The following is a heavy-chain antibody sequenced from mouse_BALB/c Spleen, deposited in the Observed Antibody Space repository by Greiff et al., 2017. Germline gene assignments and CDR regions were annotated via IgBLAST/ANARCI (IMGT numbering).Heavy chain of an antibody. CDR2: ISSGGST. CDR1: GFTFSSYA. J-gene: IGHJ2*01. V-gene: IGHV5-6-5*01. D-gene: IGHD1-1*01. CDR3: ARGRGPITTVVYFDY. Sequence: DVQLVESGGGLVKPGGSLKLSCAASGFTFSSYAMSWVRQTPEKRLEGVASISSGGSTYYPDSVKGRFTISRDNARNILYLQMSSLRSEDTAMYYCARGRGPITTVVYFDYWGQGTTLTVSS.